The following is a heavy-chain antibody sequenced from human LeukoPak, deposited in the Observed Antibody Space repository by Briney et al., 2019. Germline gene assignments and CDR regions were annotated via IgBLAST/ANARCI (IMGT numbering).Heavy chain of an antibody. Sequence: ASVKVSCKASGYTFTSYDINWVRQATGQGLEWMGWMNPNSGNTGYAQKFQGRVTMTRNTSISTAYMELSSLRSEDTAVYYCARARAPLGYCSGGSCHGYFQHWGQGTLVTVSS. J-gene: IGHJ1*01. CDR1: GYTFTSYD. CDR3: ARARAPLGYCSGGSCHGYFQH. V-gene: IGHV1-8*01. D-gene: IGHD2-15*01. CDR2: MNPNSGNT.